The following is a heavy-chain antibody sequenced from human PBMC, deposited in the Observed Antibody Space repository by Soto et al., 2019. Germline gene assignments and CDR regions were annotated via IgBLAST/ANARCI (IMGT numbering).Heavy chain of an antibody. D-gene: IGHD6-13*01. CDR1: GFTFSNYW. Sequence: EVQLVESGGGLVQPGGSLRLSCAASGFTFSNYWMYWVRQAPGKGLEWVASITQDGSDKYYVDSVKGRFTISRDNSKNSRYLQMNSLRAEDTAVYSCARVAAAGRGTDYWGQGTLVTVSS. V-gene: IGHV3-7*04. J-gene: IGHJ4*02. CDR3: ARVAAAGRGTDY. CDR2: ITQDGSDK.